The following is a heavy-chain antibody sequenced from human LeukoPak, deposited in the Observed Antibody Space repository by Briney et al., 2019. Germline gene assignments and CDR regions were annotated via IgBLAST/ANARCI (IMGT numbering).Heavy chain of an antibody. CDR3: ASESTTYYDFWSGYRSGFFQH. J-gene: IGHJ1*01. Sequence: PSETLSLTCTVSGGSISSYYWSWIRQPPGKGLEWIGYIYYSGSTNYNPSLKSRVTISVDTSKNQFSLKLSSVTAADTAVYYCASESTTYYDFWSGYRSGFFQHWGQGTLVTVSS. D-gene: IGHD3-3*01. CDR2: IYYSGST. V-gene: IGHV4-59*01. CDR1: GGSISSYY.